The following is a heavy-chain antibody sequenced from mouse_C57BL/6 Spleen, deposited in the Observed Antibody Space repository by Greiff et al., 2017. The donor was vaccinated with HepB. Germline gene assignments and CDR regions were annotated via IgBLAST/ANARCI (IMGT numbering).Heavy chain of an antibody. CDR1: GYAFSSSW. CDR3: ARNSNLFAY. D-gene: IGHD2-5*01. V-gene: IGHV1-82*01. CDR2: IYPGDGDT. Sequence: QVQLKESGPELVKPGASVKISCKASGYAFSSSWMNWVKQRPGKGLEWIGRIYPGDGDTNYNGKFKGKATLTADKSSSTAYMQLSSLTSEDSAVYFCARNSNLFAYWGQGTLVTVSA. J-gene: IGHJ3*01.